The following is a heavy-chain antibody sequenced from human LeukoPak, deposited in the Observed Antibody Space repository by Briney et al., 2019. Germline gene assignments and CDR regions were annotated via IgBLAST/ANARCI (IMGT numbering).Heavy chain of an antibody. CDR2: INPNSGGT. CDR3: ARVRAVADYYFDY. D-gene: IGHD6-19*01. CDR1: GYTFTGYY. Sequence: ASVEVSCKASGYTFTGYYMHWVRQAPGQGLEWMGWINPNSGGTNYAQKFQGRVTMTRDTSISTAYMELSRLRSDDTAVYYCARVRAVADYYFDYWGQGTLVTVSS. V-gene: IGHV1-2*02. J-gene: IGHJ4*02.